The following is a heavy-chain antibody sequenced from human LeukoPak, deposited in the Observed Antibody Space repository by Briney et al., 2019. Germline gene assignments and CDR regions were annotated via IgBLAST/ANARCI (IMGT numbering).Heavy chain of an antibody. Sequence: GGSLRLSCAASGLRFSDYYVSWIRQAPGKGLQWVSYISSGGDIMHYADSVKGRFTSSRDNAKNSGYLEMNSLGAEDTEVYYCATNLIGAGEYFQQWGQGTLVTVSS. CDR1: GLRFSDYY. D-gene: IGHD2/OR15-2a*01. CDR3: ATNLIGAGEYFQQ. CDR2: ISSGGDIM. V-gene: IGHV3-11*01. J-gene: IGHJ1*01.